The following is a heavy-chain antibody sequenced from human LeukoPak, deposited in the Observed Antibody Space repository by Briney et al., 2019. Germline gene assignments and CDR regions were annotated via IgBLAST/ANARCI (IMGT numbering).Heavy chain of an antibody. Sequence: SETLSLTCTVSGGSISSSSYYWSWIRQPPGKGLECIGEINHSGSTNYNPSLKSRVTISVDTSKNQFSLKLSSVTAADTAVYYCARLGGWYSFDYWGQGTLVTVSS. J-gene: IGHJ4*02. CDR2: INHSGST. D-gene: IGHD6-19*01. CDR1: GGSISSSSYY. V-gene: IGHV4-39*07. CDR3: ARLGGWYSFDY.